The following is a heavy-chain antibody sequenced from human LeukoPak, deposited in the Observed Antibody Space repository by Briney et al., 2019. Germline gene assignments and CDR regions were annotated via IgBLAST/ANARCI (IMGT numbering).Heavy chain of an antibody. CDR2: ISAYNGNT. D-gene: IGHD2-15*01. V-gene: IGHV1-18*01. J-gene: IGHJ5*02. CDR3: ARVYCSGGSCYFNWFDP. Sequence: ASVKVSCMASGYTFTSYGISWVRQAPGQGLEWMGWISAYNGNTNYAQKLQGRVTMTTDTSTSTAYMELRSLRSDDTAVYYCARVYCSGGSCYFNWFDPWGQGTLVTVSS. CDR1: GYTFTSYG.